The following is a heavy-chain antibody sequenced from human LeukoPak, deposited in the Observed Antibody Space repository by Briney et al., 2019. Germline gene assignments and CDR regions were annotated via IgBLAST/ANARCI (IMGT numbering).Heavy chain of an antibody. CDR3: ARCPRGYSYGYYYYYGMVV. V-gene: IGHV1-69*04. CDR1: GGTFSSYA. D-gene: IGHD5-18*01. Sequence: GASVTLSCKAAGGTFSSYAICWVRRAPGQGLGWMGRIIPLLRIANYAQKFQGRVTITADKSTSTAYMGMSSLRSEDTAVYYCARCPRGYSYGYYYYYGMVVRGQGTTVTVSS. J-gene: IGHJ6*02. CDR2: IIPLLRIA.